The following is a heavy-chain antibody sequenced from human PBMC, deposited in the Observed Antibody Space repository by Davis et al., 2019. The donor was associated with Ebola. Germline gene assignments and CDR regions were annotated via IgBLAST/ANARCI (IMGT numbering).Heavy chain of an antibody. J-gene: IGHJ6*02. CDR3: ARDLKKYYYYGIDV. V-gene: IGHV3-30-3*01. CDR2: ISYDGSNK. Sequence: GGSLRLSCAASGFTFSSYAMHWVRQAPGKGLEWVAVISYDGSNKYYADSVKGRFTISRDNSKNTLYLQMNSLRAEDTAVYYCARDLKKYYYYGIDVWGQGTTVTVSS. CDR1: GFTFSSYA.